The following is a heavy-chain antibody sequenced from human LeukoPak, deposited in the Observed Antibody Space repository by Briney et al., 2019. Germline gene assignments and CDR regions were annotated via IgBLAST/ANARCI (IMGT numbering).Heavy chain of an antibody. D-gene: IGHD3-10*01. J-gene: IGHJ3*02. CDR1: GFTFSDYG. Sequence: PGRSLRLSCAASGFTFSDYGIHWVRQAPGQGLEWVANIKQDAGEKHYVDSVKGRFTISRDDSKNSLYLEMNSLRVEDTAMYYCARPQYGSGRGGHDGLDIWGQGTVVTVSS. CDR2: IKQDAGEK. V-gene: IGHV3-7*01. CDR3: ARPQYGSGRGGHDGLDI.